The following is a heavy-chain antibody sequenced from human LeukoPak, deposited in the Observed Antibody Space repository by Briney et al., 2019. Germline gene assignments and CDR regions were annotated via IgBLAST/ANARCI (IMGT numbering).Heavy chain of an antibody. J-gene: IGHJ4*02. V-gene: IGHV4-59*11. Sequence: PSETLSLTCTVSGGSISSHNWNWIRQPPGKGLEWIGDIYNSGSPNYNPSLKSRVTISVDTSKNQFSLKLSSETAADTAVYYCARVDSSGYYTFFDYWGQGTLVTVSS. D-gene: IGHD3-22*01. CDR1: GGSISSHN. CDR2: IYNSGSP. CDR3: ARVDSSGYYTFFDY.